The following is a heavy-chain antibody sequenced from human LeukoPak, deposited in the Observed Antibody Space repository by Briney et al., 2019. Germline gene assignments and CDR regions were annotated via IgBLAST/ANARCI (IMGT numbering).Heavy chain of an antibody. V-gene: IGHV1-2*02. CDR2: INPNSGGS. CDR3: ARDGNWGSLRGAFDI. D-gene: IGHD7-27*01. CDR1: GYTFTVYY. J-gene: IGHJ3*02. Sequence: ASVKVSCKASGYTFTVYYLHWVRQAPGQGLEWMGSINPNSGGSNYAQKFQGRVTMTRDTSISTAYMELSRLRSDDTAVYYCARDGNWGSLRGAFDIWGQGTIVTVSS.